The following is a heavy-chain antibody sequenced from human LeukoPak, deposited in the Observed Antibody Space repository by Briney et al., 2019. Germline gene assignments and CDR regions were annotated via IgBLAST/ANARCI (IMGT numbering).Heavy chain of an antibody. CDR3: ARVMMVTATIYYFDY. CDR1: GFRFSSDW. V-gene: IGHV5-51*01. Sequence: GESLKISCKTSGFRFSSDWIGWVRQMPGKGLEWMGIIYPGDSDTKYSPSFQGQVTMTADKSISTASLQWNSLKASDTAMYYCARVMMVTATIYYFDYWGQGTLVTVSS. CDR2: IYPGDSDT. J-gene: IGHJ4*02. D-gene: IGHD2-21*02.